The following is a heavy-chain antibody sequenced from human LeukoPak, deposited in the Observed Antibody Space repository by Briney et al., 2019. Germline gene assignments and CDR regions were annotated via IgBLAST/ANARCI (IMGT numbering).Heavy chain of an antibody. CDR2: ISGSGGST. Sequence: GGPLRLSCAASGFTFSSYGMSWVRQAPGKGLEWVSAISGSGGSTHYADSVKGRFTISRDKSKNTLYLQMNSLRAEDTAVYYCAKDFWSGYYNSLLSFDYWGQGTLVTVSS. CDR3: AKDFWSGYYNSLLSFDY. D-gene: IGHD3-3*01. J-gene: IGHJ4*02. CDR1: GFTFSSYG. V-gene: IGHV3-23*01.